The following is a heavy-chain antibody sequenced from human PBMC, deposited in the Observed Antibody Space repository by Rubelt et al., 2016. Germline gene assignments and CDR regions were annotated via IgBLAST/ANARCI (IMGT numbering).Heavy chain of an antibody. J-gene: IGHJ6*02. V-gene: IGHV3-23*01. Sequence: GKPGGSLRLSCLASGFTFSSYAMSWVRLAPGKGLEWVSSIGESGVRTDYADSVKGRFTISRDDYENTLHLEMNSLRAEDTAQYYCANKGGMDVWGQGTTVTVSS. CDR3: ANKGGMDV. CDR2: IGESGVRT. CDR1: GFTFSSYA.